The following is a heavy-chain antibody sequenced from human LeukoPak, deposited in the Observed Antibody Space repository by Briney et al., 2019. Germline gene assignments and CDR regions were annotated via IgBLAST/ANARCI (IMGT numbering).Heavy chain of an antibody. Sequence: GGSLRLSCAASGFPFSNYALTWVRQGPGKGLEWVSGLSGSGISTYYADSVKGRFTISRDNAKNSLYLQMNSLRAEDTAVYYCTRDPRRLDYWGQGTLVTVSS. V-gene: IGHV3-23*01. J-gene: IGHJ4*02. CDR3: TRDPRRLDY. CDR2: LSGSGIST. CDR1: GFPFSNYA.